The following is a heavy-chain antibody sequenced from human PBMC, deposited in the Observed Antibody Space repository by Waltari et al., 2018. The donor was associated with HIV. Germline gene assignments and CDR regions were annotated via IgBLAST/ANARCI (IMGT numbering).Heavy chain of an antibody. J-gene: IGHJ5*02. Sequence: EVQLVESGGGLVKPGRSLRLSCTASGLTFGDYAMSWFRRATGKGREWVCFIRRKDYCVPTEYSASVKGRFTISRDDSKSSAYLQMNSLKTEDTAVYYCTRDGTYSSSTNWFDPWGQGTLVTVSS. CDR1: GLTFGDYA. D-gene: IGHD6-6*01. CDR3: TRDGTYSSSTNWFDP. CDR2: IRRKDYCVPT. V-gene: IGHV3-49*05.